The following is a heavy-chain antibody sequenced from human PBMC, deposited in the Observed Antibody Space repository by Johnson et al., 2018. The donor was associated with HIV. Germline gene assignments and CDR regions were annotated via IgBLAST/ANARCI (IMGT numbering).Heavy chain of an antibody. CDR2: IGNDGSNT. CDR1: GFTFDDYA. J-gene: IGHJ3*02. CDR3: ASIDAFDI. V-gene: IGHV3-30*02. Sequence: QVQLVESGGGLVQPGRSLRLSCAASGFTFDDYAMHWVRQAPGKGLEWVAFIGNDGSNTYYVDSVKGRFTISRDNSKNTLYLQMNSLRAEDTAVYYCASIDAFDIWGQGTMVTVSS.